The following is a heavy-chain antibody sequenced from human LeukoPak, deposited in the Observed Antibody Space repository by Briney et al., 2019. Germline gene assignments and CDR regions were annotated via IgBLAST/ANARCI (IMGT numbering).Heavy chain of an antibody. V-gene: IGHV3-23*01. D-gene: IGHD6-19*01. CDR2: ISGSGGST. Sequence: GGSLRLSCAASGFTFSSYAMTWVRQAPGKGLERVSAISGSGGSTYYADSVKGRFTISRDNSKNTLYLQMNSLRAEDTAVYYCAAVAVFRGSDYWGQGTLVTVSS. J-gene: IGHJ4*02. CDR3: AAVAVFRGSDY. CDR1: GFTFSSYA.